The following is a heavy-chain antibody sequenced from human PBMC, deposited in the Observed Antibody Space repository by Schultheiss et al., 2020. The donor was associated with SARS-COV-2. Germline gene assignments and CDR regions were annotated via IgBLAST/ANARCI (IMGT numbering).Heavy chain of an antibody. J-gene: IGHJ6*03. D-gene: IGHD3-3*01. CDR1: GASFTDNY. V-gene: IGHV4-34*01. CDR2: INHSGSS. CDR3: ARVPRFYYMDV. Sequence: SQTLSLTCAVYGASFTDNYWTWIRQSPGNGLEWIGEINHSGSSNQNPSLRSRVTLSVDTSKNQISLKLSSVTAADTAVYYCARVPRFYYMDVWGKGTTVTVSS.